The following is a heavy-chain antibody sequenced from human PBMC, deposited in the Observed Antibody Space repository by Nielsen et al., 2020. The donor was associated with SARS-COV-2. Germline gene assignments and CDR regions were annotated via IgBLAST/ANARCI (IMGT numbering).Heavy chain of an antibody. D-gene: IGHD3-22*01. J-gene: IGHJ3*02. V-gene: IGHV4-4*07. CDR1: GGSISRYF. CDR2: IYADGST. CDR3: ARAPITMIVVVNAFDI. Sequence: SETLSLTCTVSGGSISRYFWSWIRQPPGKGLEWIGRIYADGSTYYNPSLKSRVTISVDTSKDQFSLKLSSVTAAGTAVYYCARAPITMIVVVNAFDIWGQGTMVTVSS.